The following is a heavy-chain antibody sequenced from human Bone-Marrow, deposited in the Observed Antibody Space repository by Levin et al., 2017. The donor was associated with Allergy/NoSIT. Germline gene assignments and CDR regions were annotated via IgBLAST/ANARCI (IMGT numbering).Heavy chain of an antibody. J-gene: IGHJ4*02. CDR2: IYYSGST. CDR3: ARRGHYGDYVRY. V-gene: IGHV4-39*01. CDR1: GGSITSSTYY. Sequence: SETLSLTCTVSGGSITSSTYYWGWVRQPPGTGLEWIVSIYYSGSTYYNPSLQSRITISVDTSKNQFSLKLSSVTATDTALYYCARRGHYGDYVRYWGQGTLVTVSS. D-gene: IGHD4-17*01.